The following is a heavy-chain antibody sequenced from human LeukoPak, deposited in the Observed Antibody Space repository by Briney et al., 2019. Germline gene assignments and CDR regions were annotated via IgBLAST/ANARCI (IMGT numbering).Heavy chain of an antibody. CDR1: GFTFSNHW. J-gene: IGHJ4*02. Sequence: PGGSLRLSCAASGFTFSNHWMDWVRQAPGKGLEWVANIKPDGSEVHYVDSVKGRFTISRDNAKNSLYLQMNSLRAEDTAVYYCAKTSSSVDIVATIIDYWGQGTLVTVSS. CDR3: AKTSSSVDIVATIIDY. CDR2: IKPDGSEV. D-gene: IGHD5-12*01. V-gene: IGHV3-7*01.